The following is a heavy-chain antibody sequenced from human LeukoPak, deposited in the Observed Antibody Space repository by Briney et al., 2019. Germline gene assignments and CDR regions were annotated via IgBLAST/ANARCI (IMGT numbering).Heavy chain of an antibody. CDR2: VKEDGSEK. J-gene: IGHJ5*02. CDR1: GFTFSRYW. V-gene: IGHV3-7*01. Sequence: PGGSLRLSCAASGFTFSRYWMSWVRQAPGKGLEWVANVKEDGSEKFYLETVKGRFTISRDNAKNSLFLQMNSLRAEDTAVYYCARDRRQETANWFDRWGQGALVTVSS. CDR3: ARDRRQETANWFDR.